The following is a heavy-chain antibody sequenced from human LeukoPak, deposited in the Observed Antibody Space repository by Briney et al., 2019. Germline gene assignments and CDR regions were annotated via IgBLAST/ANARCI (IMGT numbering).Heavy chain of an antibody. CDR2: INPNSGGT. CDR1: GYTFTGYY. D-gene: IGHD5-18*01. V-gene: IGHV1-2*06. J-gene: IGHJ4*02. Sequence: ASVKVSCKASGYTFTGYYMHWVRQAPGQGLEWMGRINPNSGGTNYAQKFQSRVTMTRDTSISTAYMELSRLRSDDTAVYYCARGIQLWYVWDYWGKGTLVTVSS. CDR3: ARGIQLWYVWDY.